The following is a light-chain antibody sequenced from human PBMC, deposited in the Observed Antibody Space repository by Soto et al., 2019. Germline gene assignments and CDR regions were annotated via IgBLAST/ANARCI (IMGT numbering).Light chain of an antibody. J-gene: IGKJ1*01. CDR2: GAS. V-gene: IGKV3-20*01. CDR3: QQYGSSGWT. Sequence: EIVLRQSPATLSLSPGERATLSCRASQSVSSSYLAWYQQKPGQAPRLLIYGASSRATGIPDRFSGSGSGTDFTLTISRLEPEDFAVYYCQQYGSSGWTFGQGTKVDNK. CDR1: QSVSSSY.